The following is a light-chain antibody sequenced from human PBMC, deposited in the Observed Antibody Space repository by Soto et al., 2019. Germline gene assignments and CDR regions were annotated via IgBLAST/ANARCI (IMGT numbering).Light chain of an antibody. CDR1: QSVSNNY. J-gene: IGKJ4*01. CDR3: PPYESCS. CDR2: GAS. V-gene: IGKV3-20*01. Sequence: SVRTMTPNTLSLSPGERATLSIRASQSVSNNYLAWYQQKPGQAPRLLIYGASNRATGMPDRFSGSGSGTDFTLSICRLEPEDFAVYTFPPYESCSFGEGANLDI.